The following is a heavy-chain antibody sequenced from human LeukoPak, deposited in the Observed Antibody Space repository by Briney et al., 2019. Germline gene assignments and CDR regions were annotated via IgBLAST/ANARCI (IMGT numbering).Heavy chain of an antibody. CDR2: IIPIFGTA. J-gene: IGHJ5*02. CDR3: ARREVLERRPVYNWFDP. CDR1: GGTFSSYA. Sequence: EASVKVSCKASGGTFSSYAISWVRQAPGQGLEWMGGIIPIFGTANYAQKFQGRVTITADESTSTAYMELRSLRSEDTAVYYCARREVLERRPVYNWFDPWGKGTLVTVSS. V-gene: IGHV1-69*13. D-gene: IGHD1-1*01.